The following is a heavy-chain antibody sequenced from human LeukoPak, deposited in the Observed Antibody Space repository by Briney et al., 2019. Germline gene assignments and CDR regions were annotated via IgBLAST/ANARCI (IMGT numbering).Heavy chain of an antibody. CDR1: GGSISSSSYY. J-gene: IGHJ4*02. CDR3: ARSVAVAGRVDY. CDR2: IYYSGST. Sequence: SETLSLTCTVSGGSISSSSYYWGWIRQPPGKGLEWIGSIYYSGSTYYNPSPKSRVTISVDTSKNQFSLKLSSVTAADTAVYYCARSVAVAGRVDYWGQGTLVTVSS. D-gene: IGHD6-19*01. V-gene: IGHV4-39*07.